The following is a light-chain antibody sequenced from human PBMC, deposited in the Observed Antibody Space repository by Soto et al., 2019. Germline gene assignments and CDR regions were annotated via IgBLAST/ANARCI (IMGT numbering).Light chain of an antibody. V-gene: IGKV1-27*01. J-gene: IGKJ1*01. CDR1: RDIYTH. CDR3: QTYDKAPWT. Sequence: DIQMAQSPSSLSASVGDRVTITCRASRDIYTHLAWYQQKPGNAPKLLIYGASTLRSGVPSRFSASGSGTDFFLTISGLQSEDVGTYFCQTYDKAPWTFGPGTRV. CDR2: GAS.